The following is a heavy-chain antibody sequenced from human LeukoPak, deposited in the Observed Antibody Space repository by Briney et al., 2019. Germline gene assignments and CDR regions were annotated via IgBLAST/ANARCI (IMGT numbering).Heavy chain of an antibody. D-gene: IGHD6-13*01. V-gene: IGHV5-51*01. CDR2: IYPGDSDT. Sequence: KVSCKASGGTFGNYAISWVRQMPGKGLEWMGIIYPGDSDTRYSPSFQGQVTISADKSISTAYLQWSSLKASDTAMYYCARHTNPGYSSSWYFDYWGQGTLVTVSS. J-gene: IGHJ4*02. CDR3: ARHTNPGYSSSWYFDY. CDR1: GGTFGNYA.